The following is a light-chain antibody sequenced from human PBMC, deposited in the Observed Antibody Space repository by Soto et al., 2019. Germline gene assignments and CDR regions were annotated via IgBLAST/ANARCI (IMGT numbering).Light chain of an antibody. CDR3: QQYYSYPQT. V-gene: IGKV1-8*01. J-gene: IGKJ1*01. Sequence: AIRMTQSPSSLSASTGDRVTITCRASQSISSYLAWYQQKPGKAPKLLIYAASTLQSGVPSRFSGSGSGTDFTLTNSCLQSEDFATYYCQQYYSYPQTFGQGTKVDI. CDR2: AAS. CDR1: QSISSY.